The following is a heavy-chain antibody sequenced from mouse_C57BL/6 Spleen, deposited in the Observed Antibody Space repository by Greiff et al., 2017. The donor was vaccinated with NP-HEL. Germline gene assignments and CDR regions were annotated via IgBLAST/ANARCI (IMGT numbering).Heavy chain of an antibody. CDR2: IDPSDSYT. V-gene: IGHV1-50*01. CDR1: GYTFTSYW. CDR3: ARTGMDY. J-gene: IGHJ4*01. Sequence: QVQLQQPGAELVKPGASVKLSCKASGYTFTSYWMLWVKQRPGQGLEWIGEIDPSDSYTNYNQKFKGKATLTVDTSSSTAYMQLSSLTSEDSAVYYCARTGMDYWGQGTSVTVSS.